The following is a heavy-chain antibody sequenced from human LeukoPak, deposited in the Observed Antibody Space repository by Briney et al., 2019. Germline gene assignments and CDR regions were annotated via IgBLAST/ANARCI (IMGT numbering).Heavy chain of an antibody. CDR3: ARERPWGSSEYDAFDI. CDR1: GGSISSGGYY. CDR2: IYHSGST. V-gene: IGHV4-30-2*01. D-gene: IGHD6-13*01. Sequence: SETLSLTCTVSGGSISSGGYYWSWIRQPPGKGLEWIGYIYHSGSTYYNPSLKSRVTISVDRSKNQFSLKLSSVTAADTAVYYCARERPWGSSEYDAFDIWGQGTMVTVSS. J-gene: IGHJ3*02.